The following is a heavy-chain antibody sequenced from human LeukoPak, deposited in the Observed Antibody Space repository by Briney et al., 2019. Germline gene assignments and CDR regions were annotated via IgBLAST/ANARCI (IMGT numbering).Heavy chain of an antibody. CDR3: ARGELGYCSGGSCYGADY. D-gene: IGHD2-15*01. CDR1: GGTFSSYA. Sequence: GASVKVSCKASGGTFSSYAISWVRQAPGQGLEWMGGIIPIFGTANYAQEFQGRVTITADESTSTAYMELSSLRSEDTAVYYCARGELGYCSGGSCYGADYWGQGTLVTVSS. CDR2: IIPIFGTA. J-gene: IGHJ4*02. V-gene: IGHV1-69*13.